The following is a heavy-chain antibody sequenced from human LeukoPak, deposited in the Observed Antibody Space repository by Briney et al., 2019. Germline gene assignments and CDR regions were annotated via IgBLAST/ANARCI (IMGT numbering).Heavy chain of an antibody. CDR3: ARNNGLDV. Sequence: GGYLRLSCAASGFGLCSLWMTCVRPVPGRGPEWVANVNRDGSETYYLDSVKGRFTISKDNAKNSLFLQMSSVRAEDTALYHCARNNGLDVWGQGTTVIVSS. CDR2: VNRDGSET. V-gene: IGHV3-7*03. J-gene: IGHJ6*02. CDR1: GFGLCSLW.